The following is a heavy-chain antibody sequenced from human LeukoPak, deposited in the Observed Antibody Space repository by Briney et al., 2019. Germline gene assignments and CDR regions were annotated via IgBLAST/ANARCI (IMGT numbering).Heavy chain of an antibody. CDR3: AIDLVSTGPYYYSMDI. CDR2: VYNTGTT. D-gene: IGHD5/OR15-5a*01. Sequence: PSETLSLTCTVSGGFATYYGWSWIRQPPGKGLEWIGFVYNTGTTKYNPSLKSRVTISRDTSRNQFSLKLTSVTAADTAVYYCAIDLVSTGPYYYSMDIWGQGTTVTVSS. CDR1: GGFATYYG. V-gene: IGHV4-59*02. J-gene: IGHJ6*02.